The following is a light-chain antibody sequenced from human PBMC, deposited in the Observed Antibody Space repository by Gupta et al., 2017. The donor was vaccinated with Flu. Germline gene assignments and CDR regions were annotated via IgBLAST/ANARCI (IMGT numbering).Light chain of an antibody. CDR3: NARDSSGNHVV. Sequence: SEFTQDPAASVASAPTHRLTCQGDSLRSYYAIWYQQKPGQAPVLVIYGKNNRPSGIPDRFSGSSSGNTASLTITGAQAEDEADYYCNARDSSGNHVVFGGGTKLTVL. CDR2: GKN. J-gene: IGLJ2*01. V-gene: IGLV3-19*01. CDR1: SLRSYY.